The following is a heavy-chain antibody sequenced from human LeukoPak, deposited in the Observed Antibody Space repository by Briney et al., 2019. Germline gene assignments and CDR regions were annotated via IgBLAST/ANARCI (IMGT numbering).Heavy chain of an antibody. D-gene: IGHD5-18*01. V-gene: IGHV1-46*01. J-gene: IGHJ4*02. CDR3: ARDSGGDTAMMG. Sequence: ASVKVSCEASGYTFTSYYIHWVRQAPGQGLEWMGIIYPSGGSTSYAQKFQDRVTMTTDTSTSTVYMELSNLRSEDTAVYYCARDSGGDTAMMGWGQGTLITVSS. CDR2: IYPSGGST. CDR1: GYTFTSYY.